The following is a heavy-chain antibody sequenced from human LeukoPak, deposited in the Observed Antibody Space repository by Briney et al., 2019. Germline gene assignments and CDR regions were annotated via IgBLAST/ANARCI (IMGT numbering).Heavy chain of an antibody. J-gene: IGHJ4*02. CDR3: ARDAEYYYGSGSYYKGGY. Sequence: GGSPRLSCAASGFTFSSYWMSWVRQAPGKGLEWVANIKQDGSEKYYVDSVKGRFTISRDNAKNSLYLQMNSLRAEDTAVYYCARDAEYYYGSGSYYKGGYWGQGTLVTVSS. V-gene: IGHV3-7*01. D-gene: IGHD3-10*01. CDR2: IKQDGSEK. CDR1: GFTFSSYW.